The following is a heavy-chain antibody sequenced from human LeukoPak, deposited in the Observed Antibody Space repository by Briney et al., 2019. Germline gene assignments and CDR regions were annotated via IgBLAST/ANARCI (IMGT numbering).Heavy chain of an antibody. D-gene: IGHD5-18*01. CDR1: GFTFSYYT. V-gene: IGHV3-21*01. Sequence: GGSLRLSCAASGFTFSYYTMSWVRQAPGKGLEWVSSISSTGSSIYYADSVKGRFTISRDNAKNSLYLQMNSLRAEDTAVYYCAKGTSSDTAMVPVDYWGQGTLVTVSS. CDR2: ISSTGSSI. J-gene: IGHJ4*02. CDR3: AKGTSSDTAMVPVDY.